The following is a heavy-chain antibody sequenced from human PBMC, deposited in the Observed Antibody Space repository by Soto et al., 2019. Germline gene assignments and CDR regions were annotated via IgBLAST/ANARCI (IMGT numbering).Heavy chain of an antibody. CDR3: ARCRGRFGEDY. Sequence: QVQLVQSGAEVKKPGSSVKVSCKASGGTFSSYTISWVRQAPGQGLEWMGRIIPILGLPNYAQKFQGRVTITADKSTSTASVELSSLRCEDTAVYYCARCRGRFGEDYWGEGGLVTVSS. CDR2: IIPILGLP. D-gene: IGHD3-10*01. J-gene: IGHJ4*02. CDR1: GGTFSSYT. V-gene: IGHV1-69*02.